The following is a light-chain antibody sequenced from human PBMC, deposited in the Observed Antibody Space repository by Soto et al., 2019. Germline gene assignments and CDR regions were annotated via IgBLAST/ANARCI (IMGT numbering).Light chain of an antibody. J-gene: IGKJ1*01. CDR2: DAS. CDR1: QTISTW. V-gene: IGKV1-39*01. CDR3: QQSYTTPRT. Sequence: DIQVTQSPPTLSASVGDRVTINCRASQTISTWMAWYQQKPGKAPKLLVYDASTLQSGVASRFSGSGSGTEFTLTISSLQPEDFATYYCQQSYTTPRTFGQGTKVDIK.